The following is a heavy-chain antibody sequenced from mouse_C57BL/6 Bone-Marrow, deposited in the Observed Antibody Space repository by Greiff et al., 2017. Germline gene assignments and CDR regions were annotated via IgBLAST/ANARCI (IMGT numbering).Heavy chain of an antibody. D-gene: IGHD2-3*01. CDR3: TTPRWFGWFAY. CDR2: IDPEDGDT. Sequence: VQLQQSGAELVRPGASVKLSCTASGFNIKDYYMHWVKQRPEQCLEWIGRIDPEDGDTEYAPKFQGKATMTADTSSNTAYLQLSSLTSEDTAVYYCTTPRWFGWFAYWGQGTLVTVSA. V-gene: IGHV14-1*01. J-gene: IGHJ3*01. CDR1: GFNIKDYY.